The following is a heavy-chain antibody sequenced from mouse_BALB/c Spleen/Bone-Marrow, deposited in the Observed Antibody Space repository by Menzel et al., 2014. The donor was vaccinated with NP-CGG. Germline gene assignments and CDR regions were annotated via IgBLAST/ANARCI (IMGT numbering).Heavy chain of an antibody. J-gene: IGHJ1*01. CDR1: GYTFTSYT. Sequence: VKLQESGAELARPGASVKMSCKASGYTFTSYTIHWVKQRPGQGLEWIGYINPTSGYTNYNQKFKDKATLTADKSSRTACIQLTSQTAEDSAFYYCSLGVYKYGKGWYFDVWGAGTTVTVSS. D-gene: IGHD2-14*01. V-gene: IGHV1-4*01. CDR3: SLGVYKYGKGWYFDV. CDR2: INPTSGYT.